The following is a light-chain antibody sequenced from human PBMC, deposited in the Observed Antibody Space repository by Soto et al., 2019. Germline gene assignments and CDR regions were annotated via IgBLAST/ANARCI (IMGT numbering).Light chain of an antibody. CDR1: SSDVGSYNL. CDR3: CPHAGSGTHV. J-gene: IGLJ1*01. Sequence: QSVLTQPASVSGSPGQSITISCTGTSSDVGSYNLVSWYQQHPGKAPKLIIYEDSKRPSGVSNRFSCSKSGNTASLTITGLQAEDESDYYCCPHAGSGTHVVRDGTKVXXL. CDR2: EDS. V-gene: IGLV2-23*01.